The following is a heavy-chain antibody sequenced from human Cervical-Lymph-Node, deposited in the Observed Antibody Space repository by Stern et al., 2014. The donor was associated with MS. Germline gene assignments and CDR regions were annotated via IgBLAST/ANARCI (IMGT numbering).Heavy chain of an antibody. CDR3: ARGIVVVTATLDAFDI. V-gene: IGHV1-46*03. CDR1: RYTFTSYY. J-gene: IGHJ3*02. D-gene: IGHD2-21*02. CDR2: INPSGGST. Sequence: MQLVESGAEVKKPGASVKVSCKASRYTFTSYYMHWVRQAPGQGLEWMGIINPSGGSTSYAQKFQGRVTMTRDTSTSTVYMELSSLRSEDTAVYYCARGIVVVTATLDAFDIWGQGTMVTVSS.